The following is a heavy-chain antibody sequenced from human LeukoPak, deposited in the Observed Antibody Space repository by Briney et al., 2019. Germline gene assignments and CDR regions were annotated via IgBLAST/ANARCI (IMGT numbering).Heavy chain of an antibody. D-gene: IGHD3-22*01. J-gene: IGHJ6*03. CDR1: GYTFTGYY. Sequence: GSVKVSCKASGYTFTGYYMHWVRQAPGQGLEWMGWINPSSGGTNYAQKFQGRVTMTTDTSTSTAYMELRSLRSDDTAVYYCARESTYYYDSSGYYYMDVWGKGTTVTISS. CDR2: INPSSGGT. CDR3: ARESTYYYDSSGYYYMDV. V-gene: IGHV1-2*02.